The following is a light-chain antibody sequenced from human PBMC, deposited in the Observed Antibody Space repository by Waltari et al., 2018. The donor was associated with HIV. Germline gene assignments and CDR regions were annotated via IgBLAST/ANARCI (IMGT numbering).Light chain of an antibody. CDR1: QSIIIN. CDR3: QQYNNWPLT. Sequence: EIVMTQSPATLSGSPGEGVTLSCRASQSIIINLAWYQQKPGQAPRLLMFGTSNRATSVPARFSGSGSGTEFSLTISSLQSEDFAVYYCQQYNNWPLTFGGGTKVEIK. V-gene: IGKV3-15*01. J-gene: IGKJ4*01. CDR2: GTS.